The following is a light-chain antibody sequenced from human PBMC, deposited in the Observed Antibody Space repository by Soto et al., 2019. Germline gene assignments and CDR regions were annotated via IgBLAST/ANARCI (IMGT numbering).Light chain of an antibody. CDR1: QSISSY. V-gene: IGKV1-39*01. CDR2: AES. CDR3: QQSYSPRLT. Sequence: DIPMTQSPSSLSASVGDIVTITCRASQSISSYLNWYQQKPGKAPKLLIYAESSLQSGVPPRFSGSGSGTDFTLTISSLQPEDFATYYCQQSYSPRLTFGGGTKVQLK. J-gene: IGKJ4*01.